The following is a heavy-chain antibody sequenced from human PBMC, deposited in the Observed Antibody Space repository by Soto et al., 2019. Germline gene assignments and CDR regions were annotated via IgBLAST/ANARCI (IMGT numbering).Heavy chain of an antibody. D-gene: IGHD5-12*01. CDR1: GGSVSSGSYF. V-gene: IGHV4-61*01. J-gene: IGHJ4*02. CDR2: IYNSGNT. CDR3: EREGRVATFDY. Sequence: QVQLQESGPGLVKPSETLSLTCNVSGGSVSSGSYFWSWIRQPPGKGLEWIGYIYNSGNTKYNPSLKSRVTISADTSKNQFSLKLSSVTAADTAVYYCEREGRVATFDYWGQGSLVTVSS.